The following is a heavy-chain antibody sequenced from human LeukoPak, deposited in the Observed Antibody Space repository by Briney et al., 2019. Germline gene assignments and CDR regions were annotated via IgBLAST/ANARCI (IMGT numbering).Heavy chain of an antibody. J-gene: IGHJ3*02. CDR2: ISSGSSYI. D-gene: IGHD1-26*01. CDR1: GFTFNSYS. Sequence: GSLRLPCAASGFTFNSYSMNWVRQAPGKGLEWVSSISSGSSYIFYADSVKGRFTISRDNAKNSLYLQMNSLRAEDTAVYYCARQVGVDDAFDIWGQGTMVTISS. V-gene: IGHV3-21*01. CDR3: ARQVGVDDAFDI.